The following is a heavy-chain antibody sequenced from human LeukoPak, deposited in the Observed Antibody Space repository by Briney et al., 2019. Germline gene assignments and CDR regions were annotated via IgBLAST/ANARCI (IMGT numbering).Heavy chain of an antibody. CDR1: GVYVSTGSYY. J-gene: IGHJ6*03. Sequence: SQTLTLTCTVSGVYVSTGSYYWAWIRQPAGKGLEWIGRAHRSAASNYNPSLKDRVIISMDLPNNQFSLRLTSVTAADTAKYYCARDFFRGYYSYVDVWGKGTTVIVSS. V-gene: IGHV4-61*02. CDR2: AHRSAAS. D-gene: IGHD2/OR15-2a*01. CDR3: ARDFFRGYYSYVDV.